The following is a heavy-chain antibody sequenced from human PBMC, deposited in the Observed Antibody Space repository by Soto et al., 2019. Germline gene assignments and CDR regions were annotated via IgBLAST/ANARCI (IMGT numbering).Heavy chain of an antibody. D-gene: IGHD6-19*01. CDR1: GFSFRIYA. Sequence: GSLRLSCATSGFSFRIYAMTWLRQAPGKGLECVSTISPTGGSTYYADSVKGRFTISRDDFKSTLYLHMNSLRAEDTAKYYCAKDSLQWLGGSGPFDYWGQGTLVTVSS. CDR2: ISPTGGST. V-gene: IGHV3-23*01. J-gene: IGHJ4*02. CDR3: AKDSLQWLGGSGPFDY.